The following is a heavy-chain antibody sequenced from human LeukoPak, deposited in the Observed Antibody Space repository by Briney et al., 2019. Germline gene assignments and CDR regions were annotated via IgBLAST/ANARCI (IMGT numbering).Heavy chain of an antibody. CDR1: GGSISSYY. V-gene: IGHV4-4*07. J-gene: IGHJ6*03. D-gene: IGHD1-26*01. CDR2: IYTSGST. CDR3: ARVRGSSGSYEYYHYMDV. Sequence: PSETLSLTCTVSGGSISSYYWSWIRQPAGKGLEWIGRIYTSGSTYYNPSLKSRVTMSVDTSKNQFSLRLSSVTAADTAVYYCARVRGSSGSYEYYHYMDVWGKGTTVTISS.